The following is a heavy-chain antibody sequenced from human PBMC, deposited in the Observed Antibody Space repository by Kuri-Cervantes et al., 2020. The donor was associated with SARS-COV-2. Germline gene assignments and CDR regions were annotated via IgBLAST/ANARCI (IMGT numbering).Heavy chain of an antibody. V-gene: IGHV3-64*04. CDR1: GFSFSSYA. CDR2: ISSNGGST. CDR3: ARAEKRTIFGVVNYYYYGMDV. Sequence: ETLSLTCSASGFSFSSYAMHWVRQPPGKGLEYVSAISSNGGSTYYADSVKGRFTISRDNSKNTLYLQMNSLRAEDTAVYYCARAEKRTIFGVVNYYYYGMDVWGQGTTVTVSS. D-gene: IGHD3-3*01. J-gene: IGHJ6*02.